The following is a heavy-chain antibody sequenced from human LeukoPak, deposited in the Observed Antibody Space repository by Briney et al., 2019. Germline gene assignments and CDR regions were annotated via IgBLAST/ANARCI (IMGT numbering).Heavy chain of an antibody. Sequence: AGGSLRLSCAASGFTFSSYAMSWVRQAPGKGLEWVSAISGSGSSTYYADSVKGRFTISRDNSKNTLYLQMNSLRAEDTAVYYCAKVGSRMVRGVINWFDPWGQGTLVTVSS. CDR1: GFTFSSYA. CDR3: AKVGSRMVRGVINWFDP. V-gene: IGHV3-23*01. CDR2: ISGSGSST. J-gene: IGHJ5*02. D-gene: IGHD3-10*01.